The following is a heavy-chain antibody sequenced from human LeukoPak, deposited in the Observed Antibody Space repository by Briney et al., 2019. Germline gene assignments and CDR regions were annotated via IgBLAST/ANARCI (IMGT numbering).Heavy chain of an antibody. CDR2: ISGYTGKT. V-gene: IGHV1-18*04. D-gene: IGHD4/OR15-4a*01. J-gene: IGHJ6*03. Sequence: ASVKVSCKASGYDFRSYGLSWVRQAPGQGLEWLGWISGYTGKTDFAQNLQDRVILTTDTSTSTAYMELRSLRSDDTAVYYCARDGEGPHGSNWDRPFYYHYYYMDVWGKGTTVTISS. CDR1: GYDFRSYG. CDR3: ARDGEGPHGSNWDRPFYYHYYYMDV.